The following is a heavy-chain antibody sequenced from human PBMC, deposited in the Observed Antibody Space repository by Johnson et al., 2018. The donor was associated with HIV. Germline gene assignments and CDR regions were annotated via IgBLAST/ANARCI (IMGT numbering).Heavy chain of an antibody. CDR3: AKDMVPWFGEFPWAFDAFDF. Sequence: VQLVESGGGLVQPGKSLRLSCAASGFRFDDYAMHWVRQVSGKGLEWVSGTSWNSGSRGYADSVKGRFTISRDNGKDSLYLQMNSLTNEDTGIYYCAKDMVPWFGEFPWAFDAFDFWGQGTVVTVSS. J-gene: IGHJ3*01. CDR1: GFRFDDYA. CDR2: TSWNSGSR. D-gene: IGHD3-10*01. V-gene: IGHV3-9*01.